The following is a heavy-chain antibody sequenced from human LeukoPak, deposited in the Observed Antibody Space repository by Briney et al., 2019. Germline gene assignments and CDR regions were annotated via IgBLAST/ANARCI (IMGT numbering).Heavy chain of an antibody. V-gene: IGHV3-23*01. CDR2: ISSSGSTT. Sequence: GGSLRLSCAASGFSSVTYAIDWVRQAPGKGLEWVSGISSSGSTTFYADSVKGRFTVSRDNSKNTVYLQMNGLRAEDTATYYCAKQSNDFWSGFSVPLGYGLDVWGQGSTVIVSS. J-gene: IGHJ6*01. D-gene: IGHD3-3*01. CDR1: GFSSVTYA. CDR3: AKQSNDFWSGFSVPLGYGLDV.